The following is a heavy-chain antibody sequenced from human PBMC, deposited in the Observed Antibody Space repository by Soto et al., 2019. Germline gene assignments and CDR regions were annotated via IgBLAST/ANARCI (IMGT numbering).Heavy chain of an antibody. CDR1: GGSITTGGYY. J-gene: IGHJ4*02. CDR3: ARTKCSGGSCYSWSLDY. CDR2: RYYSEST. D-gene: IGHD2-15*01. Sequence: SETLSLTCTVSGGSITTGGYYWSWIRQLPGKGLEWIGHRYYSESTYYNPSLKSRVSISLDTSKNQFSLKLSFVTAAETAMYYCARTKCSGGSCYSWSLDYWGQGTPVTVSS. V-gene: IGHV4-31*03.